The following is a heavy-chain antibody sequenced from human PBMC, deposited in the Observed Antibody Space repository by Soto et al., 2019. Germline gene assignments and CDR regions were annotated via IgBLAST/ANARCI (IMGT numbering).Heavy chain of an antibody. J-gene: IGHJ4*02. D-gene: IGHD3-22*01. CDR2: ISYDGSNK. Sequence: QVQLVESGGGVVQPGRSLRLSCAASGFTFSSYGMHWVRQAPGKGLEWVAVISYDGSNKYYADSVKGRFTISRDNSKNTLYLQMNSLRAEDTAVYYRAKERSIYYDSSSLDYWGQGTLVTVSS. CDR3: AKERSIYYDSSSLDY. V-gene: IGHV3-30*18. CDR1: GFTFSSYG.